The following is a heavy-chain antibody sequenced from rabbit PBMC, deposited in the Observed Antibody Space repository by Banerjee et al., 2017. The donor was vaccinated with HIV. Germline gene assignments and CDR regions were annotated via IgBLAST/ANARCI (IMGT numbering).Heavy chain of an antibody. CDR1: GLDFSSGYD. V-gene: IGHV1S40*01. Sequence: QSLEESGGDLVKPGASLTLTCKASGLDFSSGYDMCWVRQAPGKGLEWIGCINTDNGITYYASWAKGRFTISKTSSTVTLQMTSLTAADTATYFCARGGFYDGDGYNLWGPGTLVTVS. CDR3: ARGGFYDGDGYNL. CDR2: INTDNGIT. D-gene: IGHD1-1*01. J-gene: IGHJ4*01.